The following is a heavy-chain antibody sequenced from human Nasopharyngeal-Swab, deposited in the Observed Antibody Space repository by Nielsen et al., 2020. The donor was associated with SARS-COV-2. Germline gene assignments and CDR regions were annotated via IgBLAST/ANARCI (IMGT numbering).Heavy chain of an antibody. CDR3: ASHRGYRRNGMDV. CDR2: INHSGST. D-gene: IGHD5-18*01. V-gene: IGHV4-34*01. CDR1: GGSSSRYY. Sequence: SDPLSLPCAVYGGSSSRYYWRWIPQTPGKGLGWIGEINHSGSTNYNPSLKSRVTISVDTSKNQFSLKLSSVTAADTAVYYGASHRGYRRNGMDVWGQGTTVTVSS. J-gene: IGHJ6*02.